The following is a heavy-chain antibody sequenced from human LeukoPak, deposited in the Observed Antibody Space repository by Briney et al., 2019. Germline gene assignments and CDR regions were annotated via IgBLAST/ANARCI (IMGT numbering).Heavy chain of an antibody. V-gene: IGHV4-59*12. CDR3: ASLAYCGGDCYYPLDY. CDR1: GGSISSYY. D-gene: IGHD2-21*02. Sequence: PSETLSLTCTVSGGSISSYYWSWIRQPPGKGLEWIGYIYYSGSTNYNPSFKSRVTISVDTSKNQFSLKLSSVTAADTAVYYCASLAYCGGDCYYPLDYWGQGTLVTVSS. J-gene: IGHJ4*02. CDR2: IYYSGST.